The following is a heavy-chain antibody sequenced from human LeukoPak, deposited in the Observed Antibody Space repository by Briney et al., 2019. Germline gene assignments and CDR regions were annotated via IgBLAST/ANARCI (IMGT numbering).Heavy chain of an antibody. CDR3: ARDEAYYDSSGYYFV. D-gene: IGHD3-22*01. CDR2: INPNSGGT. V-gene: IGHV1-2*02. Sequence: ASVKVSCKASGYTFTGYYMHWVRQAPGQGLEWMGWINPNSGGTNYAQKFQGRVTMTRDTSISTAYMELSRLRSDDTAVYYCARDEAYYDSSGYYFVWGQGTTVTVSS. CDR1: GYTFTGYY. J-gene: IGHJ6*02.